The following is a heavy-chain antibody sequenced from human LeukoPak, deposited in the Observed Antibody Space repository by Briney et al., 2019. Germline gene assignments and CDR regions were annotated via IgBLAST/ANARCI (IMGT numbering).Heavy chain of an antibody. CDR3: ARVSWFPGTSYYYMDV. D-gene: IGHD1-1*01. CDR2: INHSGST. Sequence: SETLSLTCAVYGGSFSGYYWSWIRQPPGKGLEWIGEINHSGSTNYNPSLKSRVTISVDTSKDQFSLKLSSVTAADTAVYYCARVSWFPGTSYYYMDVWGKGTTVTVSS. V-gene: IGHV4-34*01. J-gene: IGHJ6*03. CDR1: GGSFSGYY.